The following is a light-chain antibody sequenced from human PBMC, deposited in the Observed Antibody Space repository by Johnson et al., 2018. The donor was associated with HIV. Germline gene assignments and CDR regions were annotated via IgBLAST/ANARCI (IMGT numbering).Light chain of an antibody. CDR3: GTWDSSLRVGF. Sequence: QSALTQPPSVSAAPGQKVTISCSGSSSNIGNNYISCYQQLPGRAPKLLIYDNNKRPSGIPDRFSGSQSGTSATLGITGLPTGDEADYYCGTWDSSLRVGFFGTGTKVTVL. V-gene: IGLV1-51*01. CDR1: SSNIGNNY. CDR2: DNN. J-gene: IGLJ1*01.